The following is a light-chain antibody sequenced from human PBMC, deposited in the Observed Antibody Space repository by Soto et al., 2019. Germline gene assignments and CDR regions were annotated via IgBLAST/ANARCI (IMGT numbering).Light chain of an antibody. CDR2: KAS. CDR3: QHYNSYSEA. CDR1: QTISSW. Sequence: DIQMTQSPSTLSVSVGDRVTITCRASQTISSWLAWYQQKPGKAPKLLIYKASTLKSGVPSRFSGGGSGTEFTLTISSLQPDDFATYYCQHYNSYSEAFGQGTKVDIK. V-gene: IGKV1-5*03. J-gene: IGKJ1*01.